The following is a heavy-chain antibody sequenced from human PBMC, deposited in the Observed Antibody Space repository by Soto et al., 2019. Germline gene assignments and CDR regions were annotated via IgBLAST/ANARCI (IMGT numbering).Heavy chain of an antibody. J-gene: IGHJ4*02. CDR3: ARGRTEWVSLDY. D-gene: IGHD1-26*01. CDR2: INPNSGGT. V-gene: IGHV1-2*04. Sequence: ASVKVSCKASGYTFTGYYMHWVRQAPGQGLEWMGWINPNSGGTNYAQKFQGWVTMTRDTSISTAYMELSRLRSDDTAVYYCARGRTEWVSLDYWGQGTLVTVSS. CDR1: GYTFTGYY.